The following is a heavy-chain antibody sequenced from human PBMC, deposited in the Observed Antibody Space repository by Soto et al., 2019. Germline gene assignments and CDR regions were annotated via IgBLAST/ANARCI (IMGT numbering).Heavy chain of an antibody. CDR1: GFTFSSYA. CDR3: AKDRYSSSWFPRYNGFDP. D-gene: IGHD6-13*01. J-gene: IGHJ5*02. CDR2: ISGSGGST. V-gene: IGHV3-23*01. Sequence: GGSLRLSCAASGFTFSSYAMSWVRQSPGKGLEWVSAISGSGGSTYYADSVKGRFTISRDNSKNTLYLQMNSLRAEDTAVYYCAKDRYSSSWFPRYNGFDPWGQGTLVTVSS.